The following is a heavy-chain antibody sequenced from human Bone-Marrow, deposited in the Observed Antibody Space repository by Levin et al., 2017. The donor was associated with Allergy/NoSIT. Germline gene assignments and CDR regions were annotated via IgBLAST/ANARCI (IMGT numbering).Heavy chain of an antibody. CDR3: ARTIGFCSSTSCRGDY. V-gene: IGHV3-21*01. CDR2: ISSSSAYI. J-gene: IGHJ4*02. Sequence: GESLKISCAASGFSFSAYNMNWVRQAPGKGLEWVSSISSSSAYIYYVDSVKGRFTISRDNAKNSLYLQMNSLRAEDTAVYYRARTIGFCSSTSCRGDYWGQGTLVTVSS. CDR1: GFSFSAYN. D-gene: IGHD2-2*01.